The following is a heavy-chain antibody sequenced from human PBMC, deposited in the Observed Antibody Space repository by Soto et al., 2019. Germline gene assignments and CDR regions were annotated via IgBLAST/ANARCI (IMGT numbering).Heavy chain of an antibody. V-gene: IGHV3-30*18. CDR3: AYEGQYDDILTGCRSYHGMDV. D-gene: IGHD3-9*01. Sequence: QVQLVDSGGGVVQPGRSLRLSCAASGFTFSRYAMHWVRQAPDKELGWVAVISYDGSNKYYADSVKGRFTIARENSMNTLYLQMNSLRAVVTAVYYWAYEGQYDDILTGCRSYHGMDVWGQGTTVTVS. CDR1: GFTFSRYA. J-gene: IGHJ6*02. CDR2: ISYDGSNK.